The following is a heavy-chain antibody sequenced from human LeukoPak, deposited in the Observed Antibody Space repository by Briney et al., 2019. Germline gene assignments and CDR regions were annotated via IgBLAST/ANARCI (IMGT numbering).Heavy chain of an antibody. V-gene: IGHV4-34*01. D-gene: IGHD6-13*01. CDR2: INHSGST. CDR1: GGSFSGYY. CDR3: ARDYRSSFNY. Sequence: ETLSLTCAVYGGSFSGYYWSWIRQPPGKGLEWIGEINHSGSTNYNPSLKSRVTISVDTSKNQFSLKLSSVTAADTAVYYCARDYRSSFNYWGQGTLVTVSS. J-gene: IGHJ4*02.